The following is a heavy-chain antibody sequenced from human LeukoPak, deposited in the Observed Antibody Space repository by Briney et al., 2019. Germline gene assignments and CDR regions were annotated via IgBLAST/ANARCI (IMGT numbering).Heavy chain of an antibody. J-gene: IGHJ4*02. Sequence: PGGSLRLSCAASGVTVSSYAMSWVRQAPGMGLEWVSAISGSGGSTYYADSVKGRFTISRDNSKNTLYLQLNSLRAEDTAVYHCAKDPSSGRHWGQGTLVTVSS. V-gene: IGHV3-23*01. CDR1: GVTVSSYA. CDR3: AKDPSSGRH. D-gene: IGHD6-19*01. CDR2: ISGSGGST.